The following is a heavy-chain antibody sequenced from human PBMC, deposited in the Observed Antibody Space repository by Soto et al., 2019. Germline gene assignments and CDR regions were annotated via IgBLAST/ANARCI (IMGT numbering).Heavy chain of an antibody. CDR3: ARMDRNLSYFDY. V-gene: IGHV3-33*01. J-gene: IGHJ4*02. Sequence: VQLVESGGGVVQPGRSLRLTCAASGFTFSSYGMHWVRQAPGKGLERVAVIWYDGSNKYYEDSVKGRFTISRDNSKNTVYLQMNSLRAEDTAVYYCARMDRNLSYFDYWGQGTLVTVSS. D-gene: IGHD3-9*01. CDR1: GFTFSSYG. CDR2: IWYDGSNK.